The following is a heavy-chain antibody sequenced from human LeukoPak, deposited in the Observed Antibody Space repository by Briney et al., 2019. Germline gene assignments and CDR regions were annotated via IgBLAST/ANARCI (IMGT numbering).Heavy chain of an antibody. V-gene: IGHV4-39*07. CDR1: GGSISSSSYY. J-gene: IGHJ4*02. D-gene: IGHD4-17*01. CDR3: ARDRELTTVDY. CDR2: IYYSGST. Sequence: SETLSLTCTVSGGSISSSSYYWGWIRQPPGKGLEWIGSIYYSGSTYYNPSLKSRVTISVDTSKNQFSLKLSSVTAADTAVYYCARDRELTTVDYWGQGTLVTVSS.